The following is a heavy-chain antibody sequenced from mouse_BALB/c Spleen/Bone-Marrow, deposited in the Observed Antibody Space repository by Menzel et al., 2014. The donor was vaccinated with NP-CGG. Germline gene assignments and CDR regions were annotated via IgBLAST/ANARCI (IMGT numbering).Heavy chain of an antibody. CDR2: ISSGGSYT. CDR3: ARPPYYGSSEWYFDV. J-gene: IGHJ1*01. CDR1: GFTFSSHA. Sequence: DVMLVESGGGLVKPGGSLKLSCAASGFTFSSHAMSWVRQTPEKRLEWVATISSGGSYTYYPDSVKGRFTISRDNAKNTLYLQMSSLRSEDTAMYYCARPPYYGSSEWYFDVWGAGTTVTVSS. V-gene: IGHV5-9-1*01. D-gene: IGHD1-1*01.